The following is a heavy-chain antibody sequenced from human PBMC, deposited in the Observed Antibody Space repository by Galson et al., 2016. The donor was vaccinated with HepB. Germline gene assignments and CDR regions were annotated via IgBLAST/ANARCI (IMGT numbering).Heavy chain of an antibody. CDR3: AKYWGRYSSSWGSDY. V-gene: IGHV3-23*01. CDR2: ISGSGGST. CDR1: GFTFSTYA. Sequence: SLRLSCAASGFTFSTYAMSWVRQAPGKGLEWVSGISGSGGSTYYADSVKGRFTISRDNSKNTLYLQMNSLRAEDTAVYYCAKYWGRYSSSWGSDYWGQGTLVTVSS. D-gene: IGHD6-13*01. J-gene: IGHJ4*02.